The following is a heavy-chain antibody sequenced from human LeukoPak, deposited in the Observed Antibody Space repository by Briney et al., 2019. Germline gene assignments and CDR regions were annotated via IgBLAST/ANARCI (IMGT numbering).Heavy chain of an antibody. CDR3: ARLDGYPFQGMDV. D-gene: IGHD5-24*01. CDR2: ISGSGSSM. CDR1: GFTFSSYE. V-gene: IGHV3-48*03. J-gene: IGHJ6*02. Sequence: PGGSLRLSCAASGFTFSSYELNWVRQAPGRGLEWVSKISGSGSSMYYADSVKGRFTNSRDNAKNSLYLQMNSLRAEDTAVYYCARLDGYPFQGMDVWGQGTTVTVSS.